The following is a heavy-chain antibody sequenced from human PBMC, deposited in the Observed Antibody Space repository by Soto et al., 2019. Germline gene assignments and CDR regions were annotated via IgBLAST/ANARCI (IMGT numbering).Heavy chain of an antibody. V-gene: IGHV6-1*01. J-gene: IGHJ6*02. Sequence: SHTLSLTCAISGDSVSSNSAAWNWIRQSPSRGLEWLGRTYYRSKWYNDYAVSVKSRITINPDTSKNQFSLQLNSVTPEDTAVYYCARDGPPGYCSSTSCYHYYGMDVWGQGTTVTVSS. CDR2: TYYRSKWYN. CDR3: ARDGPPGYCSSTSCYHYYGMDV. CDR1: GDSVSSNSAA. D-gene: IGHD2-2*01.